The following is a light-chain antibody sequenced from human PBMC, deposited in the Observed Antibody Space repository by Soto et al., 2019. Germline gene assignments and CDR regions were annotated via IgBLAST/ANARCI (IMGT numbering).Light chain of an antibody. CDR2: GAS. CDR1: QSVGTR. CDR3: QHYAGGSRIT. V-gene: IGKV3-20*01. J-gene: IGKJ5*01. Sequence: PGERATLSCRAAQSVGTRLAWYQHKTGQAPRLLISGASSRATGIPDRFSGSGFGTDFTLTISRLEPEDFALYYCQHYAGGSRITFGQGTRLEIK.